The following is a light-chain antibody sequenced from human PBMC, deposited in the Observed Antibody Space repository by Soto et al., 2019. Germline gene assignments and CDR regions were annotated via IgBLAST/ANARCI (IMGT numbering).Light chain of an antibody. CDR1: QSISSY. J-gene: IGKJ1*01. CDR3: QQRSNWPRT. CDR2: DVS. V-gene: IGKV3-11*01. Sequence: IVLTQSPATLSLSPGERATLSCRASQSISSYLIWYQQKPGQAPRLLMYDVSNRATGIPARFSGSGSGTDFTLTISSLEPEDLAVYYCQQRSNWPRTFGQGTKVDIK.